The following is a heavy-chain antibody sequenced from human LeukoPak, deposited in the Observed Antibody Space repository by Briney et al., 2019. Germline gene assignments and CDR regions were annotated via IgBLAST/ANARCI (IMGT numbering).Heavy chain of an antibody. V-gene: IGHV3-21*01. Sequence: GGSLRLSCAASGFTLSSYSMNWVRQAPGKGLEWVSSISSSSSYIYYADSVKGRFTISRDNAKNSLYLQMNSLRAEDTAVYYCAREEAIGSSWYHTYYFDYWGQGTLVTVSS. D-gene: IGHD6-13*01. J-gene: IGHJ4*02. CDR2: ISSSSSYI. CDR1: GFTLSSYS. CDR3: AREEAIGSSWYHTYYFDY.